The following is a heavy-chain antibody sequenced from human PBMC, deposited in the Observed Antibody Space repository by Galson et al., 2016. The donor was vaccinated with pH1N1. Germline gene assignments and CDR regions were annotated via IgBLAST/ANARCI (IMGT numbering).Heavy chain of an antibody. CDR3: ARERYYDFWSGYWDS. CDR2: IFYSGST. D-gene: IGHD3-3*01. CDR1: GASVRGGSYY. J-gene: IGHJ5*01. V-gene: IGHV4-61*01. Sequence: SETLSLTCNVSGASVRGGSYYWSWIRQPPGKGLEWIGYIFYSGSTKHNPSLKSRVTISIDTSKNQFSLMLTSVTAADTAVYYCARERYYDFWSGYWDSWGQGTLVTVSS.